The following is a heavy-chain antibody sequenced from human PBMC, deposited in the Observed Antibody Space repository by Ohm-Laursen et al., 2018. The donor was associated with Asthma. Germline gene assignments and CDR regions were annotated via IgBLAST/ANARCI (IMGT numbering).Heavy chain of an antibody. Sequence: SLRLSCAASGYSFSLYSIHWIRQAPGKGLEWVASVSTASNFIYYADSVRGRFTTSGDNAKNLVYLQMDGLRVDDTALYYCERTGPEWELPGHEYSLIHWGQGTLVTVSS. J-gene: IGHJ1*01. D-gene: IGHD1-26*01. CDR2: VSTASNFI. V-gene: IGHV3-21*01. CDR3: ERTGPEWELPGHEYSLIH. CDR1: GYSFSLYS.